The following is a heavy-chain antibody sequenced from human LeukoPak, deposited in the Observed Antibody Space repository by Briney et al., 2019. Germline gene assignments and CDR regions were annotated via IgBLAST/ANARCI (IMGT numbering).Heavy chain of an antibody. Sequence: GASVKVSCKASGYTFTSYAMHWVRQAPGQRLEWMGWINAGNGNTGNGNTKYSQKFQGRVTITRDTSASTAYMELSSLRSEDTAVYYCASETGFASFYSSSPYYYYGMDVWGQGTTVTVSS. CDR1: GYTFTSYA. CDR2: INAGNGNTGNGNT. D-gene: IGHD6-13*01. V-gene: IGHV1-3*01. J-gene: IGHJ6*02. CDR3: ASETGFASFYSSSPYYYYGMDV.